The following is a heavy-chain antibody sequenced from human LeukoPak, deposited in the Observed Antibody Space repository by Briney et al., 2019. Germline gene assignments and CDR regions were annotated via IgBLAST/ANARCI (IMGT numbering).Heavy chain of an antibody. J-gene: IGHJ4*02. CDR3: ARGVLVRGVPFDY. CDR1: GGSISSGGYS. D-gene: IGHD3-10*01. V-gene: IGHV4-30-2*01. Sequence: PSQTLSLTCAVSGGSISSGGYSWSWIRQPPGKGLEWIGYIYHSGSTYYNPSLKSRVTISVVRSKNQFSLKLSSVTAADTAVYYCARGVLVRGVPFDYWGQGTLVTVSS. CDR2: IYHSGST.